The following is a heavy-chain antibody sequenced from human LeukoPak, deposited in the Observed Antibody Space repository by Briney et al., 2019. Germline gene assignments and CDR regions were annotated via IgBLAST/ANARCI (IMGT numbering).Heavy chain of an antibody. CDR1: GGTFSSYA. D-gene: IGHD2-2*01. V-gene: IGHV1-69*04. J-gene: IGHJ3*02. Sequence: SVKVSCKASGGTFSSYAISWVRQAPAQGLEWMGRIIPIFGIANYAQKFQGRVTITADKSTSTAYMELSSLRSEDTAVYYCARAAVPAAKNDAFDIWGQGTMVTVSS. CDR2: IIPIFGIA. CDR3: ARAAVPAAKNDAFDI.